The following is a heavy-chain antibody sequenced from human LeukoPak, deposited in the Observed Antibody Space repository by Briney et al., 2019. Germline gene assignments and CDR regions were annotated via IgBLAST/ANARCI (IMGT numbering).Heavy chain of an antibody. J-gene: IGHJ4*02. V-gene: IGHV3-15*01. CDR1: GFTFSNTW. D-gene: IGHD5-24*01. CDR3: AADLDAYNTLDS. CDR2: IKTKSEGGTT. Sequence: GGSLRLSCVGSGFTFSNTWMNWVRRAPGKGLEWVGRIKTKSEGGTTHYAAHVKGRFTISRDDSKKTIFLQMNSLKIEDTAIYFCAADLDAYNTLDSWGQGAMVTVSS.